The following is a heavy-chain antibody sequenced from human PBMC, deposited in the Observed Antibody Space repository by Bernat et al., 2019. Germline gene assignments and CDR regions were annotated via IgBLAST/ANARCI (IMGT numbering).Heavy chain of an antibody. CDR1: GFTFSSFW. V-gene: IGHV3-7*03. CDR3: AGDLRIPTPDDR. J-gene: IGHJ4*02. D-gene: IGHD3-16*01. CDR2: IKEDGSVT. Sequence: EVQLVESGGGLVQPGGSLRLSCAASGFTFSSFWMSWVRQAPGKGLEWVANIKEDGSVTQYVDSVKGRFTISRDNAKNSLYLQMSGLRADDTAVYYCAGDLRIPTPDDRWGQGTLVSVSA.